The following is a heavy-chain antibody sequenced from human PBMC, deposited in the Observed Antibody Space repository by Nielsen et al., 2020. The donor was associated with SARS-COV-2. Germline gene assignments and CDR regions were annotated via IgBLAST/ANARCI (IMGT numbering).Heavy chain of an antibody. CDR2: IYHSGST. V-gene: IGHV4-30-2*01. CDR3: ARLGPLDAFDF. J-gene: IGHJ3*01. CDR1: GGSISSGGYS. Sequence: LRLSCAVSGGSISSGGYSWSWIRQPPGKGLEWIGYIYHSGSTYYNPSLKSRVTISVDTSKNQFSLRLTSVTAADTAVYYCARLGPLDAFDFWGQGTRVTVSS.